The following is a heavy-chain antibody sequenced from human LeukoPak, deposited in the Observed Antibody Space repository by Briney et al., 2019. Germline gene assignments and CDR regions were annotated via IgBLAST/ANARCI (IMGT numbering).Heavy chain of an antibody. Sequence: PGGSLRLSCAASGFTFSDYYMSWIRQAPGKGLEWVSYISSSSSYTNYADSVKGRFTISRDNAKNSLYLQMNSLRAEDTAVYYCASYGDLSFDYWGQGTLVTVSS. CDR2: ISSSSSYT. CDR1: GFTFSDYY. V-gene: IGHV3-11*03. D-gene: IGHD4-17*01. J-gene: IGHJ4*02. CDR3: ASYGDLSFDY.